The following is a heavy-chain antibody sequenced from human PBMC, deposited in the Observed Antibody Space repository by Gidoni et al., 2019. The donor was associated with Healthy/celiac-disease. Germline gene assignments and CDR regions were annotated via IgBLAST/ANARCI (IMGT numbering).Heavy chain of an antibody. CDR1: GCPISSYY. J-gene: IGHJ3*02. Sequence: QVQLQESGPGLVKPSETLSLTGTVSGCPISSYYWSWIRQPPGKGLEWIGYIYYSVSTNYNPSLKSRVTISVDTSKNQFSLKLSSVTAADTAVYYCARVAAAVFDAFDIWGQGTMVTVSS. CDR2: IYYSVST. D-gene: IGHD6-13*01. V-gene: IGHV4-59*01. CDR3: ARVAAAVFDAFDI.